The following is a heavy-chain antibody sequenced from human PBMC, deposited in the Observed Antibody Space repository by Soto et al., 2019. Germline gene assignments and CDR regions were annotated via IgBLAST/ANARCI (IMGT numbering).Heavy chain of an antibody. V-gene: IGHV4-34*01. CDR2: INDSGST. CDR1: GGSFRVYF. J-gene: IGHJ4*02. CDR3: QGGDF. Sequence: PSETLCITCAVSGGSFRVYFWSWIRQSPDKGLEWIGEINDSGSTYYNPSFKRRLTISVDTSKSQISLTLTSVTAADSAVYYCQGGDFWGQGTRVTVSS. D-gene: IGHD3-16*01.